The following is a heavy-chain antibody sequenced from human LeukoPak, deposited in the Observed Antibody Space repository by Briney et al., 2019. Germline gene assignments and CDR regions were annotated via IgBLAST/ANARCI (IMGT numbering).Heavy chain of an antibody. CDR3: ARESPDYVWGSSDFDS. CDR2: ISTSGSSI. J-gene: IGHJ4*02. CDR1: GFTFSSYE. D-gene: IGHD3-16*01. V-gene: IGHV3-48*03. Sequence: GGSLRLSCAASGFTFSSYEMNWVRQAPGKGLEWVSYISTSGSSIYYADSVRGRFTISRDNAKNSLYLQMNSLRAEDMAVYYCARESPDYVWGSSDFDSWGQGTLVTVSS.